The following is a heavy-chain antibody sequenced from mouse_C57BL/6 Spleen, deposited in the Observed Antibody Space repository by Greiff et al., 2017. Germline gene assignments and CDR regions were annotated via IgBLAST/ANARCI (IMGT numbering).Heavy chain of an antibody. D-gene: IGHD1-1*01. CDR3: AREITTVVAHWYFDG. CDR1: GYSFTDYN. J-gene: IGHJ1*03. CDR2: ITPNYGTT. Sequence: EVQLQESGPELVKPGASVKISCKASGYSFTDYNMNWVKQSNGKSLEWIGVITPNYGTTSYNQKFKGKATLTVDQSSSTAYMQLNSLTSEDSAVYYWAREITTVVAHWYFDGWGTGTTVTVSS. V-gene: IGHV1-39*01.